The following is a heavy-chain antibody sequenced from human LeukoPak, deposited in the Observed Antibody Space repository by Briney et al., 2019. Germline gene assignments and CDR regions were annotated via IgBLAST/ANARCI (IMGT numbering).Heavy chain of an antibody. V-gene: IGHV3-30*02. D-gene: IGHD5-18*01. J-gene: IGHJ6*03. Sequence: GGSLRLSCAASEFTFSSYDMHWVRQAPGKGLEWVAFTRYDGINKYYADSVKGRFTISRDNSKNTLYLQMNSLRAEDTAVYYCATDTAMAKYYYYYYMDVWGKGTTVTVSS. CDR2: TRYDGINK. CDR1: EFTFSSYD. CDR3: ATDTAMAKYYYYYYMDV.